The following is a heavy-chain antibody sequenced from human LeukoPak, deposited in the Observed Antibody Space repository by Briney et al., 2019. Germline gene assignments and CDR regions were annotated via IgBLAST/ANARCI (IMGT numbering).Heavy chain of an antibody. CDR2: ISGSGGST. J-gene: IGHJ4*02. V-gene: IGHV3-23*01. CDR1: GFTFSSYA. D-gene: IGHD6-19*01. Sequence: GGSLRLSCAASGFTFSSYAMSWVRQAPGKGLEWVSAISGSGGSTYYADSVKGRFTIPRDNSKNTLYLQMNSLRAEDTAVYYCAKDGAVAGSGPYYFDYWGQGTLVTVSS. CDR3: AKDGAVAGSGPYYFDY.